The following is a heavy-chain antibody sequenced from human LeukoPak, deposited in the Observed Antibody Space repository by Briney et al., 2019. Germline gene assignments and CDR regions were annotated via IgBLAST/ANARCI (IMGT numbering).Heavy chain of an antibody. Sequence: GASVKVSCKASGYTFTSYGISWVRQAPGQGLEWMGWISAYNGNTNYAQKLQGRVTMTTDTPTSTAYMELRSLRSDDTAVYYCEVQLYGSGSYPNDYWGQGTLVTVSS. J-gene: IGHJ4*02. V-gene: IGHV1-18*01. CDR3: EVQLYGSGSYPNDY. D-gene: IGHD3-10*01. CDR2: ISAYNGNT. CDR1: GYTFTSYG.